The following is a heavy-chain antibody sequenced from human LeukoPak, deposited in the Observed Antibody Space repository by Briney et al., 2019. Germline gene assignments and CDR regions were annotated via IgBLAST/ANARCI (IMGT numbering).Heavy chain of an antibody. CDR2: THHGGTI. V-gene: IGHV4-38-2*01. J-gene: IGHJ1*01. Sequence: SETLSLTCDVSGYSISSGYCWGWVRQPPGKGLEWIGKTHHGGTIFYNPSLKSRVTISVDSSKNQFFLKLSSVTAADTAVYYCARQGARDSSGYYKRYFQHWGQGTLVTVSS. CDR3: ARQGARDSSGYYKRYFQH. CDR1: GYSISSGYC. D-gene: IGHD3-22*01.